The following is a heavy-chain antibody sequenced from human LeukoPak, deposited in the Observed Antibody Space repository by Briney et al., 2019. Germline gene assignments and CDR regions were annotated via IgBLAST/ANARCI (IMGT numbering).Heavy chain of an antibody. CDR3: ARGSFGYSYGYGY. Sequence: VASVKVSCKASGYSFTDKYMHWVRQAPGQGLEWMGWINPNSGGTNYAQKFQGRVTMTRDTSISTAYMELSRLRSDDTAVYYCARGSFGYSYGYGYWGQGTLVTVSS. V-gene: IGHV1-2*02. CDR2: INPNSGGT. J-gene: IGHJ4*02. D-gene: IGHD5-18*01. CDR1: GYSFTDKY.